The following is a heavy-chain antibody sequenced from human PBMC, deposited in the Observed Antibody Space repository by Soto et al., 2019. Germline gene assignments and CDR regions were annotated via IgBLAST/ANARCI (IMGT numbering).Heavy chain of an antibody. CDR1: GFTFSSFA. CDR3: AKGLIYGYNSGRHFDS. Sequence: EVQLLESGGGLVQPGGSLRLSCAASGFTFSSFAMSWVRQAPGKGLEWVSAIGSRGDSTYYADSVKGRFTISRDNSKNTLYLQMKSLRAEDTAVYYCAKGLIYGYNSGRHFDSWGQGTLVTVSS. J-gene: IGHJ4*02. V-gene: IGHV3-23*01. D-gene: IGHD6-19*01. CDR2: IGSRGDST.